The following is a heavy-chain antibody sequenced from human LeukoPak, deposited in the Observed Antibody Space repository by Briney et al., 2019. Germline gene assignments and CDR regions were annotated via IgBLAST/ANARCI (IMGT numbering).Heavy chain of an antibody. J-gene: IGHJ4*02. V-gene: IGHV3-48*01. Sequence: GGSLRLSCAASGFTFSSYSMNWVRQAPGKGLEWVSYISSSSSTIYYADSVKGRFTISRDNAKNSLYLQMNSLRAEDTAVYYCARDYGLPAALVGRFDYWGQGTLVTVSS. CDR2: ISSSSSTI. CDR3: ARDYGLPAALVGRFDY. D-gene: IGHD2-2*01. CDR1: GFTFSSYS.